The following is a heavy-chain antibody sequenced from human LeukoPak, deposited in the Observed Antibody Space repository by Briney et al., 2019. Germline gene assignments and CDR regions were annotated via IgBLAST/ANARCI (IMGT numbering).Heavy chain of an antibody. CDR2: IIPILGIA. V-gene: IGHV1-69*04. D-gene: IGHD2-2*02. J-gene: IGHJ6*02. CDR1: GGTFSSYA. Sequence: ASVKVSCKASGGTFSSYAISWVRQAPGQGLEWMGRIIPILGIANYAQKFQGRVTITADKSTSTAYMELSSLRSEDTAVYYCARGLLGYCSSTSCYTGHYYYGMDVWGQGTTVTVSS. CDR3: ARGLLGYCSSTSCYTGHYYYGMDV.